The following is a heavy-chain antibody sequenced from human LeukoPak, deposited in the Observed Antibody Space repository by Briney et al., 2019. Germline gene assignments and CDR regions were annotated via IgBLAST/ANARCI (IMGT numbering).Heavy chain of an antibody. Sequence: PGGSLRLSCAASGFTVSGNYMSWVRQAPGKGLEWVSVIYTAGSTYNADSVKGRFTISRDKSKNTLYLQMNTLRAEATAVYFCAGGNSWPGLSYWGQGTLLTVSS. J-gene: IGHJ4*02. CDR1: GFTVSGNY. V-gene: IGHV3-53*01. D-gene: IGHD6-13*01. CDR2: IYTAGST. CDR3: AGGNSWPGLSY.